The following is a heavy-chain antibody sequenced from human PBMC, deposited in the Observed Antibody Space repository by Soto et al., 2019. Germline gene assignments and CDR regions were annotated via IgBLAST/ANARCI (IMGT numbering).Heavy chain of an antibody. V-gene: IGHV3-7*01. D-gene: IGHD5-18*01. CDR3: ARPRIQLCAPDGFHI. CDR1: GFTFSSYW. CDR2: IKQDGSEK. J-gene: IGHJ3*02. Sequence: PGGSLRLSCAASGFTFSSYWMSWVRQAPGKGLEWVANIKQDGSEKTYVDSVKGRFTISRDNAEKSLSLQMSSLRAEDTAVYYCARPRIQLCAPDGFHIWGQGTMVTV.